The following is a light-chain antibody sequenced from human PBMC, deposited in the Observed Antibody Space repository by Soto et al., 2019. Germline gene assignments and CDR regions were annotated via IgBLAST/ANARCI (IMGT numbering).Light chain of an antibody. V-gene: IGLV2-14*03. J-gene: IGLJ1*01. CDR2: DVS. CDR3: SSYTSSRTRV. Sequence: QSALTQPASVSGSPGQSITISCTGTSSDVGGYNYVSWYQHHPGRAPKLMIYDVSNRPSGVSNRFSGSKSDNTASLTISGLQAEDEADYYCSSYTSSRTRVFGTGTKLTVL. CDR1: SSDVGGYNY.